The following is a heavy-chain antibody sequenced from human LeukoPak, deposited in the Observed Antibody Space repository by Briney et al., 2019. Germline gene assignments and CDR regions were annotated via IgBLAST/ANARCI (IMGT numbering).Heavy chain of an antibody. J-gene: IGHJ6*03. Sequence: GASVTVSFKASGGTFSSYAISWVRQAPGQGLEWMGRIIPIFGTANYAQKFKGRGTITTDESTSTAYMELSSLRSEDTAVYYCARGPTDYYMDVWRTGTTVTVSS. CDR3: ARGPTDYYMDV. V-gene: IGHV1-69*05. CDR1: GGTFSSYA. CDR2: IIPIFGTA.